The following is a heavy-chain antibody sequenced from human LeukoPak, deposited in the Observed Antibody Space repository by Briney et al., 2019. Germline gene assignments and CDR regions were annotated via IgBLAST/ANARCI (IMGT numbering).Heavy chain of an antibody. CDR2: ISYDGSNK. D-gene: IGHD3-22*01. J-gene: IGHJ4*02. V-gene: IGHV3-30*18. Sequence: GGSLRLSCAASGFTFSSYGMHWVRQAPGKGLEWVAVISYDGSNKYYADSVKGRFTISRDNSKNTLYLQMNSLRAEDTAVYYCAKTAIVVVNDDFDYWGQGTLVTVSS. CDR1: GFTFSSYG. CDR3: AKTAIVVVNDDFDY.